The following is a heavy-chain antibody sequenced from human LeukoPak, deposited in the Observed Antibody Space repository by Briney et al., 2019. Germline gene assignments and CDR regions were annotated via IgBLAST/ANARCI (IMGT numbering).Heavy chain of an antibody. Sequence: GGSLRLSCAASGFTFSCYWMSWVRQAPGKGLEWVANIKQDGSEKYYVDSVKGRFTIYRDNAKNSLYLQMNSLRAEDTAVYYCARDSGYSSSWYLSSYWGQGTLVTVSS. V-gene: IGHV3-7*01. CDR1: GFTFSCYW. CDR2: IKQDGSEK. D-gene: IGHD6-13*01. J-gene: IGHJ4*02. CDR3: ARDSGYSSSWYLSSY.